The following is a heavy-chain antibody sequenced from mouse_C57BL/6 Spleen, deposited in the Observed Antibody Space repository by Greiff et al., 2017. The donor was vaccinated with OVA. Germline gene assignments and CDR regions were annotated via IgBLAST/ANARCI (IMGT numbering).Heavy chain of an antibody. CDR2: IHPNSGST. CDR1: GYTFTSYW. J-gene: IGHJ3*01. CDR3: ARGSSYVRFAY. V-gene: IGHV1-64*01. Sequence: QVQLQQPGAELVKPGASVKLSCKASGYTFTSYWMHWVKQRPGQGLEWIGMIHPNSGSTNYNEKFKSKATLTVDKSSSTAYMQLSSLTSEDSAVYYWARGSSYVRFAYWGQGTLVTVSA. D-gene: IGHD1-1*01.